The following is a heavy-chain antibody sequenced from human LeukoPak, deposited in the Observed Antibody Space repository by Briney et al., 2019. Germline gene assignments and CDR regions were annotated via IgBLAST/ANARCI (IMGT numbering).Heavy chain of an antibody. J-gene: IGHJ4*02. D-gene: IGHD5-24*01. CDR2: TYYRSKWYN. Sequence: SQTLSLTCAISGDSVSSNSAAWNWIRQSQSRGLEWLGRTYYRSKWYNGYAVSVKGRITINPDTSKNQFSLQLNSVIPEDTAVYYCARTNGYIDYWGQGTLVTVSS. V-gene: IGHV6-1*01. CDR1: GDSVSSNSAA. CDR3: ARTNGYIDY.